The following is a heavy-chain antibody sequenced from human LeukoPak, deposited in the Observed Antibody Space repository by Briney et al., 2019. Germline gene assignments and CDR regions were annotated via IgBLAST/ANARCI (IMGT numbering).Heavy chain of an antibody. D-gene: IGHD3-10*01. CDR2: ISGDGDTT. J-gene: IGHJ4*02. V-gene: IGHV3-43*02. Sequence: GGSLRLSSAASGFMFHDYAMHWVRQGPGKGLEWVSLISGDGDTTHYADSVKGRFTISRDNSKNTLYLQMNSLRAEDTAVYYCAKDYYGSGSPDYWGQGTLVTVSS. CDR3: AKDYYGSGSPDY. CDR1: GFMFHDYA.